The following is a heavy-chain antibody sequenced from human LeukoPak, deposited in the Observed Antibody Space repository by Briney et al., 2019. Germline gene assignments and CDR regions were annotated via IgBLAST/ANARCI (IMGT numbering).Heavy chain of an antibody. J-gene: IGHJ3*02. D-gene: IGHD2-2*01. CDR2: ISAYNGNT. CDR3: ARESSHGPNDAFDI. Sequence: ASVKVSCKASGYTFTSYGISWVRQAPGQGVEWMGWISAYNGNTNYAQKLQGRVTMTTDTSTSTAYMELRSLRSDDTAVYYCARESSHGPNDAFDIWGQGTMVTVSS. CDR1: GYTFTSYG. V-gene: IGHV1-18*01.